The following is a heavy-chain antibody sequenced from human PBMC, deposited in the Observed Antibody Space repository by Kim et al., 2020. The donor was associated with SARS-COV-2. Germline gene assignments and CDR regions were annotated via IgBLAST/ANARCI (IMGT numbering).Heavy chain of an antibody. V-gene: IGHV1-3*01. D-gene: IGHD6-19*01. J-gene: IGHJ4*02. CDR3: ARDLHSSGWYGPLYY. Sequence: QKFQGRVTLTRDTSASTAYMELSSLRSEDTAVYYCARDLHSSGWYGPLYYWGQGTLVTVSS.